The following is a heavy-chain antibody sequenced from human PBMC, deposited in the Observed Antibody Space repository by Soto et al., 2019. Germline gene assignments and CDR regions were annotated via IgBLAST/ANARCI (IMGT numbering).Heavy chain of an antibody. Sequence: GASVTLSCKDSGYTITSNGISWVRQAPKQGLEWMGWISAYNGNTNYAQKLQGRVTMTTDTSTSTAYMELRSLRSDDTAVYYCARFVLERNYYYSDYMDVWGKGTTVTVSS. CDR3: ARFVLERNYYYSDYMDV. J-gene: IGHJ6*03. D-gene: IGHD1-1*01. CDR2: ISAYNGNT. V-gene: IGHV1-18*01. CDR1: GYTITSNG.